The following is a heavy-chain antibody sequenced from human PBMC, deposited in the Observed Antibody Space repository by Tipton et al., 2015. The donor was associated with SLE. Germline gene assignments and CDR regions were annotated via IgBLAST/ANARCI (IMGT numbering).Heavy chain of an antibody. CDR2: IDYSGRT. Sequence: TLSLTCTVSGGSITSSGFYWGWFRQPPGKGLEWIGSIDYSGRTYYTPSRKSQLTIAVDTSENQFSLKLNSVTAADTAFYYCARRTSGYAPDYWGQGTLVTVSS. CDR3: ARRTSGYAPDY. CDR1: GGSITSSGFY. D-gene: IGHD5-12*01. J-gene: IGHJ4*02. V-gene: IGHV4-39*07.